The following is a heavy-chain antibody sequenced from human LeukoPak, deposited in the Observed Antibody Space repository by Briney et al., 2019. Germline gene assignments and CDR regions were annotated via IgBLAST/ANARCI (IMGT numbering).Heavy chain of an antibody. CDR1: GYTFTRYY. D-gene: IGHD1-26*01. CDR3: ARVRGNSGSYLVDY. CDR2: INPNSGGT. Sequence: SVKVSCKASGYTFTRYYMHWVRQAPGQGLEWMGRINPNSGGTNYAQKFQGRVTMTRDTSISTAYMELSRLRSDDAAVYYCARVRGNSGSYLVDYWGQGTLVTVSS. V-gene: IGHV1-2*06. J-gene: IGHJ4*02.